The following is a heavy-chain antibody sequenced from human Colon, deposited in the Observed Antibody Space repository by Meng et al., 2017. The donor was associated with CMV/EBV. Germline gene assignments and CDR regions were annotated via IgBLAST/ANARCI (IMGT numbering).Heavy chain of an antibody. Sequence: TFYGFSLSSSGLAVGWIRQPPGKALECLALIYWDDDKRYSPSLKNRLTVTKDTSKNQVVLTMTNMDPADTATYYCAHRRGFSYADSDFWGQGTLVTVSS. V-gene: IGHV2-5*02. D-gene: IGHD5-12*01. CDR1: GFSLSSSGLA. CDR3: AHRRGFSYADSDF. CDR2: IYWDDDK. J-gene: IGHJ4*02.